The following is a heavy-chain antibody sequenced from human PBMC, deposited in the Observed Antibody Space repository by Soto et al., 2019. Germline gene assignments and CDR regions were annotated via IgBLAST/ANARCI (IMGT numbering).Heavy chain of an antibody. CDR1: GFTFSSYA. J-gene: IGHJ4*02. CDR2: ISGSGGST. CDR3: AKSNGWYAEFDY. V-gene: IGHV3-23*01. D-gene: IGHD6-19*01. Sequence: EVQLLESGGGLVQPGGSLRLSCAASGFTFSSYAMSWVRQAPGKGLEWVSAISGSGGSTYYADSVKGRFTFSRDNSKNTLYLQMNSLRAEDTAVFYCAKSNGWYAEFDYWGQGTLVTVSS.